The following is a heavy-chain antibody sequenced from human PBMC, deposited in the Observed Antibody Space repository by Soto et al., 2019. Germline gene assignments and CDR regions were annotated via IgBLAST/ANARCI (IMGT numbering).Heavy chain of an antibody. J-gene: IGHJ4*02. CDR1: GSTFSSYS. Sequence: SLIRSCAASGSTFSSYSMNWVRQAPGKGLEWVSSISSSSSYIYYADSVKGRFTISRDNAKNSLYLQMNSLRAEDTALYYCAREGESYSSGWSNFDYWGQGTLVTVYS. D-gene: IGHD6-19*01. CDR3: AREGESYSSGWSNFDY. V-gene: IGHV3-21*01. CDR2: ISSSSSYI.